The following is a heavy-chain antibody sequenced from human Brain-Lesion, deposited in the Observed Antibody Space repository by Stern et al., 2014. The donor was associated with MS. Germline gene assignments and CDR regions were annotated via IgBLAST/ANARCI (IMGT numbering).Heavy chain of an antibody. CDR2: FDPEDGET. CDR1: GYTLTELS. D-gene: IGHD1-26*01. Sequence: QVQLVQSGAEVKKPGASVKVSCKVSGYTLTELSMHWVRQAPRKGLEWMGGFDPEDGETIYAQKFQGRVTMTEYTSTYTAYMELSSLRSEDTAVYYCATLSPGAGGNYYRHFDYWGQGTLVTVSS. CDR3: ATLSPGAGGNYYRHFDY. J-gene: IGHJ4*02. V-gene: IGHV1-24*01.